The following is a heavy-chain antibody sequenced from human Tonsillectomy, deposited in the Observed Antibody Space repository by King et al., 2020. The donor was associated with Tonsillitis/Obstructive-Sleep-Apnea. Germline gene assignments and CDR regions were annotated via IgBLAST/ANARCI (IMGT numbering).Heavy chain of an antibody. CDR3: AREGGVEMATIGAEFDY. D-gene: IGHD5-24*01. Sequence: VQLQQCGAGLLKHSETLSRTCAVYGGSCSGYYWSWIRQPPGKGVEGSGEINHSGSTNYRPSLKSPVTISVDTSKNQFSLNLSSVTAADTAVYYCAREGGVEMATIGAEFDYWGQGTLVTVSS. CDR1: GGSCSGYY. J-gene: IGHJ4*02. V-gene: IGHV4-34*01. CDR2: INHSGST.